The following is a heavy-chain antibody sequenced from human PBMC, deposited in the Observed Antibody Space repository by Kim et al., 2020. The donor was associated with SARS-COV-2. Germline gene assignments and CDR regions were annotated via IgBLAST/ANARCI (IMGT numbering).Heavy chain of an antibody. V-gene: IGHV4-59*01. CDR1: GVSISNYY. Sequence: SETLSLTCTVSGVSISNYYWSWMRLPPGKGLEWIGYIHYSGRTNYNPSLKSRVTISVDTSKNQLSLKLTSVTAVDTAVYYCARAPLDYAYWKFDSWGQGTLVTVYS. J-gene: IGHJ4*02. CDR2: IHYSGRT. CDR3: ARAPLDYAYWKFDS. D-gene: IGHD3-16*01.